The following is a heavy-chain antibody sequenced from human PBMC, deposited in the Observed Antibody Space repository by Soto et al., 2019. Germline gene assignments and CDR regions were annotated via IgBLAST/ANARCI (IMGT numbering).Heavy chain of an antibody. CDR1: VATVSSGGYY. CDR2: ISSRGSA. Sequence: TSETLSLTCTISVATVSSGGYYWGWIRQPPGKGLEWIGYISSRGSANYNPSLKSRVTISVDTSKNQFSLKLTSVTAADTAVYYCARVLRGVVNWFDPWGQGTLVTVSS. J-gene: IGHJ5*02. CDR3: ARVLRGVVNWFDP. V-gene: IGHV4-61*08. D-gene: IGHD3-10*01.